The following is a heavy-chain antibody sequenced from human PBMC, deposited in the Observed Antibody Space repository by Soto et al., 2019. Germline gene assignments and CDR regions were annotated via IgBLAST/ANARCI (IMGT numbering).Heavy chain of an antibody. Sequence: PXATLSLTCSVSGDSIRSTSLYWSWIRQHPGKGLEWIGLFYYSGTTYYNPSLKSRVTISVDTPKNQFSLKLSSVTAADTAVYYCARVTTGTTGMYYFDSWGQGTLVTVSS. CDR1: GDSIRSTSLY. V-gene: IGHV4-31*03. CDR2: FYYSGTT. D-gene: IGHD1-1*01. CDR3: ARVTTGTTGMYYFDS. J-gene: IGHJ4*02.